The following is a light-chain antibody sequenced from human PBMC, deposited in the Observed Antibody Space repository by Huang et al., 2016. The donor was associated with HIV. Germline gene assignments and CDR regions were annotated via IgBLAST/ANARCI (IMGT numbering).Light chain of an antibody. CDR3: QQYNNWPRT. J-gene: IGKJ2*01. CDR2: GAS. CDR1: QYVGNN. Sequence: ERVMTQSPATLSASPGDRATLSCRASQYVGNNLAWYRQKPGQGPRLLIHGASTRATDIPARFSASGSGVEFTLTISSLQSEDFGIYYCQQYNNWPRTFGQGTKLEIK. V-gene: IGKV3-15*01.